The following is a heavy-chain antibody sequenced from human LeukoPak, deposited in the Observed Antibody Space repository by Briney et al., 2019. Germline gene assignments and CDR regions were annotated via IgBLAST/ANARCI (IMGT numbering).Heavy chain of an antibody. J-gene: IGHJ4*02. D-gene: IGHD5-18*01. Sequence: QPGGSLRVSCAASGFTFSTYAMSWVRQAPGKGLEWVSAISGSGGSTYYADSVKGRFTISRDNSKNTLYLQMNSLRAGDTAVYYCAKEGYRYGYAIDYWGQGTLVTVSS. V-gene: IGHV3-23*01. CDR1: GFTFSTYA. CDR3: AKEGYRYGYAIDY. CDR2: ISGSGGST.